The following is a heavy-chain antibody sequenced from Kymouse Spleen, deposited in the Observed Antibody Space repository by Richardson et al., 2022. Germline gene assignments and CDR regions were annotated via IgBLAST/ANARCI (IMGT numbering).Heavy chain of an antibody. CDR2: IYYSGST. CDR1: GGSISSSSYY. D-gene: IGHD3-10*01. CDR3: ARQITMVRGVMGGWFDP. V-gene: IGHV4-39*01. J-gene: IGHJ5*02. Sequence: QLQLQESGPGLVKPSETLSLTCTVSGGSISSSSYYWGWIRQPPGKGLEWIGSIYYSGSTYYNPSLKSRVTISVDTSKNQFSLKLSSVTAADTAVYYCARQITMVRGVMGGWFDPWGQGTLVTVSS.